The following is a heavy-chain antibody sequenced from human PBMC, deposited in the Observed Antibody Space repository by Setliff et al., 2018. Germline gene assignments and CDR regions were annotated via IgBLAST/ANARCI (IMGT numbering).Heavy chain of an antibody. D-gene: IGHD3-3*01. J-gene: IGHJ4*02. Sequence: SETLSLTCTVSGGSISSYYWSWIRQSPGKGLEWIGNIYHSGSTYYNPSLKSRVTISVDTSKNQFSLKLTSVTAADTAVYYCARHGLQFLEWLSAFDYWGQGTLVTDSS. CDR2: IYHSGST. CDR1: GGSISSYY. CDR3: ARHGLQFLEWLSAFDY. V-gene: IGHV4-59*08.